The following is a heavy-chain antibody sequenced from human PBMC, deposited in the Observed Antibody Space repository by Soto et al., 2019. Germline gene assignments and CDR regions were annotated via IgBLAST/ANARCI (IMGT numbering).Heavy chain of an antibody. CDR1: GYTFTSYG. Sequence: VASVKVSCKASGYTFTSYGISWVRQAPGQGLEWMGWISAYNGNTNYAQKLQGRVTMTTDTSTSTAYMELRSLRSDDTAVYYCARDGPALRITMVRGVILYYYYGMDVWGQGTTVTVSS. J-gene: IGHJ6*02. CDR2: ISAYNGNT. CDR3: ARDGPALRITMVRGVILYYYYGMDV. D-gene: IGHD3-10*01. V-gene: IGHV1-18*04.